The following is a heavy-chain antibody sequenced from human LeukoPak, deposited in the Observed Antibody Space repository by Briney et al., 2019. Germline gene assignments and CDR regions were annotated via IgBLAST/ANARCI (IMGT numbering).Heavy chain of an antibody. CDR1: GAIIDDYA. D-gene: IGHD6-13*01. Sequence: GGSLRLSCTASGAIIDDYAMHWVRQVPGKGLEWVSGISGNSDTIGYAASVKGRFITSRDNAKNSLYLQMYSLRAEDTALYYCAKDRGPGSGYYYGMDVWGRGTTVTVSS. J-gene: IGHJ6*02. CDR2: ISGNSDTI. V-gene: IGHV3-9*01. CDR3: AKDRGPGSGYYYGMDV.